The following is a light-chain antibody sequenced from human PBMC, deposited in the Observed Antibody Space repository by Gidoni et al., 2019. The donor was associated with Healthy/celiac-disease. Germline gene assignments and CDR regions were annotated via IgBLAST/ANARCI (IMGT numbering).Light chain of an antibody. CDR2: DAS. Sequence: EIVLTQSPATLSLSSGERATLSCRASQSVSSYLAWYQQKPGQAPRLLIYDASNRATGLPARFSGSGSGTDFTLTISSLEPEDFAVYYCQQRSNWPPITFGQGTRLEIK. V-gene: IGKV3-11*01. CDR1: QSVSSY. J-gene: IGKJ5*01. CDR3: QQRSNWPPIT.